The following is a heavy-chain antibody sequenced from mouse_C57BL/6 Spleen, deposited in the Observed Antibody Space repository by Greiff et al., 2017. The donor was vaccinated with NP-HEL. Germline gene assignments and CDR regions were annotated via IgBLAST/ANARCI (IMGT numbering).Heavy chain of an antibody. J-gene: IGHJ4*01. CDR3: ARRVLLHYYAMDY. D-gene: IGHD2-10*01. V-gene: IGHV5-17*01. CDR2: ISSGSSTI. CDR1: GFTFSDYG. Sequence: EVKLVESGGGLVKPGGSLKLSCAASGFTFSDYGMHWVRQAPEKGLEWVAYISSGSSTIYYADTVKGRFTISRDNAKNTLFLQMTSLRSEDTAMYYCARRVLLHYYAMDYWGQGTSVTVSS.